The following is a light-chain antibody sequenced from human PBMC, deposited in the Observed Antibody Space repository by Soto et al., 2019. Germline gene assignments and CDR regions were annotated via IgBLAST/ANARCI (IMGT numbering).Light chain of an antibody. CDR1: HAISNY. Sequence: DIQMTQSPSSLSASVGDRVTITCQASHAISNYLNWYQQKPGKAPKLLIYDASNLETGVPSRFSGSGSGTDFTFTISSLQPEDSATYYYQQYDNLPPLTFGGGTNVEIK. J-gene: IGKJ4*01. V-gene: IGKV1-33*01. CDR2: DAS. CDR3: QQYDNLPPLT.